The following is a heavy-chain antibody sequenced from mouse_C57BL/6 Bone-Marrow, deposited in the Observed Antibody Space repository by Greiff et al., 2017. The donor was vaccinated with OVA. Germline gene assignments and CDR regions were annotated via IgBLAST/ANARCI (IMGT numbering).Heavy chain of an antibody. V-gene: IGHV5-9-1*02. CDR2: ISSGGDYI. Sequence: EVKLMESGEGLVKPGGSLKLSCAASGFTFSSYAMSWVRQTPEKRLEWVAYISSGGDYIYYADTVKGRFTISRDNARNTLYLQMSSLKSEDTAMYYCTRDPKFITTVQSYWYFDVWGTGTTVTVSS. D-gene: IGHD1-1*01. J-gene: IGHJ1*03. CDR3: TRDPKFITTVQSYWYFDV. CDR1: GFTFSSYA.